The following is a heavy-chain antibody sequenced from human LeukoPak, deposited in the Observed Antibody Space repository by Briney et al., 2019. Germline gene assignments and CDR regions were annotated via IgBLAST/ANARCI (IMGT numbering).Heavy chain of an antibody. CDR3: ARSIYNDQGTFDY. CDR2: IYTSGST. J-gene: IGHJ4*02. D-gene: IGHD3-16*02. Sequence: SETLSLTCSVSGGSISSYYWSWIRQPAGKGLEWIGRIYTSGSTNYNPSLKSRLIVSLDMSKNKFSLNLTSVTAADTAVDYCARSIYNDQGTFDYWGEGAPVTVSS. CDR1: GGSISSYY. V-gene: IGHV4-4*07.